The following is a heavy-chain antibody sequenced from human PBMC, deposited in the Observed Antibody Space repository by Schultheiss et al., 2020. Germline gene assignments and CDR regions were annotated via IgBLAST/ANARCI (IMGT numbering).Heavy chain of an antibody. CDR2: IISIFGTA. D-gene: IGHD3-3*01. V-gene: IGHV1-69*06. J-gene: IGHJ4*02. Sequence: SVKVSCKASGGTFSSYAISWVRQAPGQGLEWMGGIISIFGTANYAQKFQGRVTITADKSTSTAYMELSSLRSEDTAVYYCARGYDFWSGYYEGASYYFDYWGQGTLVTVSS. CDR1: GGTFSSYA. CDR3: ARGYDFWSGYYEGASYYFDY.